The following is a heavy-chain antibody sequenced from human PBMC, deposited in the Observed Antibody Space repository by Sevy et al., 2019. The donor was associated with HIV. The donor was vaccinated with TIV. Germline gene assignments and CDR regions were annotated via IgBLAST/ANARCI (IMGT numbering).Heavy chain of an antibody. CDR1: GYTLTGFS. Sequence: ASVKVSCKVTGYTLTGFSMHWVRQTPGKGLEWMGTFDPEDGETIYAQKFQGRVIMTEDTSADTAHMDLSSLTSEDTAVYYCATTKDYDDSSGYPFDYWGQGTLVTVSS. CDR3: ATTKDYDDSSGYPFDY. J-gene: IGHJ4*02. D-gene: IGHD3-22*01. CDR2: FDPEDGET. V-gene: IGHV1-24*01.